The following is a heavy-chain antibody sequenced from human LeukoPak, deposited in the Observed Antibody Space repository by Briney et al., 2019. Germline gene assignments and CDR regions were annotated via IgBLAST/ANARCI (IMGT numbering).Heavy chain of an antibody. J-gene: IGHJ4*02. CDR2: IYYSGST. CDR1: GGSISSSSYY. CDR3: ASTIRGGPYFDY. D-gene: IGHD1-14*01. V-gene: IGHV4-39*01. Sequence: PSETLSLTCTVSGGSISSSSYYWGWIRQPPGKGLEWIGSIYYSGSTYYNPSLKSRVTISVDTSKSQFSLKLSSVTAADTAVYYCASTIRGGPYFDYWGQGTLVTVSS.